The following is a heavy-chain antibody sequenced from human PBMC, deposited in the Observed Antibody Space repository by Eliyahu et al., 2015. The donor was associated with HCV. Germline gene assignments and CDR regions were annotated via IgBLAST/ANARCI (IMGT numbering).Heavy chain of an antibody. J-gene: IGHJ3*02. CDR3: TTTVTGTQSKDDAFDI. D-gene: IGHD1-20*01. Sequence: EVQLVESGGGLVKPGGSLRLSCAASGFXFSNAWXNWVRQAPGKGLGWVGRIKSKTDGGTTDYAAPVKGRFTISRDDSKNTLYLQMNSLKTEDTAVYYCTTTVTGTQSKDDAFDIWGQGTMVTVSS. CDR1: GFXFSNAW. V-gene: IGHV3-15*07. CDR2: IKSKTDGGTT.